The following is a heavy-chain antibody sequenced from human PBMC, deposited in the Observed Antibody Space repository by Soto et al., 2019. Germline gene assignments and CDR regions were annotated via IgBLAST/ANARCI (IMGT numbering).Heavy chain of an antibody. CDR2: IFYSGST. CDR3: ARGRGLLLWFGELHNWFDP. Sequence: SETLSLTCSVSGGSISSSSYYWGWIRQPPGKGLEWIGSIFYSGSTNYNPSLKSRVTIPVDTSKNQFSLKLSSVTAADTAVYYCARGRGLLLWFGELHNWFDPWGQGTLVTVSS. J-gene: IGHJ5*02. V-gene: IGHV4-39*07. CDR1: GGSISSSSYY. D-gene: IGHD3-10*01.